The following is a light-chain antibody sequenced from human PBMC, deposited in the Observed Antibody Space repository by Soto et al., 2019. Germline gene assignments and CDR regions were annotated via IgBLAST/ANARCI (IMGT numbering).Light chain of an antibody. CDR3: SSYPGGGTWV. V-gene: IGLV2-14*01. CDR2: EVS. J-gene: IGLJ3*02. Sequence: QSALTQPASVSGSPGQSITISCTGTSSDVGGYNYVSWYQQHPGKAPKLMIYEVSKRPSGASNRFFGSKSGNTASLTISGLQAEDEADYYCSSYPGGGTWVFGGGTKLTVL. CDR1: SSDVGGYNY.